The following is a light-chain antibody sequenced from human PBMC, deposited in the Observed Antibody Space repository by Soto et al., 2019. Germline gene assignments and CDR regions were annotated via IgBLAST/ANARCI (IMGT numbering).Light chain of an antibody. CDR3: QQRYRTPT. J-gene: IGKJ5*01. CDR2: GAS. Sequence: TQMTQSPSSLSASVRDSVTITCQASQDIRNNLNWYQQKPGQAPKVLIYGASTLQSGVPSRFSGSGSGTDYTLTISSLQPEDFATYYCQQRYRTPTFGQGTRLEIK. V-gene: IGKV1-39*01. CDR1: QDIRNN.